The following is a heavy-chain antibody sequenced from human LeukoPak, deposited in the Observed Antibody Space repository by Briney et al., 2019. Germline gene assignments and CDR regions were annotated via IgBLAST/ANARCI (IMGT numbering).Heavy chain of an antibody. D-gene: IGHD3-10*01. CDR1: GFTVSSNY. CDR2: IYSGGST. CDR3: ARVGLWFGELHEN. Sequence: GGSLRLSYAASGFTVSSNYMSWVRQAPGKGLEWVSVIYSGGSTYYADSVKGRFTISRDNSKNTLYLQMNSLRAEDTAVYYCARVGLWFGELHENWGQGTLVTVSS. V-gene: IGHV3-66*01. J-gene: IGHJ4*02.